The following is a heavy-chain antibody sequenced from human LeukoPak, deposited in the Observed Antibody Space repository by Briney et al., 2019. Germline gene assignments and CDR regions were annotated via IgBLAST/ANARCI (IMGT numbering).Heavy chain of an antibody. V-gene: IGHV4-59*01. CDR3: AQGRAAFYI. Sequence: SETLSLTYTVSGGSISSYYWSWIRQPPGKGLEWIGYIYYSGSTNYNPSLKSPVTISVDTSKTQFSLKLSSVTAADTAVYYCAQGRAAFYIWGQGTMVTVSS. J-gene: IGHJ3*02. CDR1: GGSISSYY. CDR2: IYYSGST.